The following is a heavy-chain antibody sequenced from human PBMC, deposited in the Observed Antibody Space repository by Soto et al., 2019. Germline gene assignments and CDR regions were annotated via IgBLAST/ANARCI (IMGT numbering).Heavy chain of an antibody. Sequence: ASVKVSCKASGYIFTGYYINWVRQAPGQGLEWMGWINPNSGDTSYLQKFQGRVSMTTDTSINTAYMELSRVTSDDTAVYYCARPFCSTNSCHNWFDSWGQGTLVTVSS. CDR2: INPNSGDT. J-gene: IGHJ5*01. CDR3: ARPFCSTNSCHNWFDS. V-gene: IGHV1-2*02. D-gene: IGHD2-2*01. CDR1: GYIFTGYY.